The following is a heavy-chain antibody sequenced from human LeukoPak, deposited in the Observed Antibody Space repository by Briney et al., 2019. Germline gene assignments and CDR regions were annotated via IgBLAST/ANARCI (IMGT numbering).Heavy chain of an antibody. CDR3: ARATYHYDSSGPALEN. CDR2: IYYSGST. J-gene: IGHJ4*02. D-gene: IGHD3-22*01. CDR1: GDSITNYY. V-gene: IGHV4-59*01. Sequence: SETLSLTCTVSGDSITNYYWSWIRQPPGKGLECIGHIYYSGSTNFNPSLKSRVTLSVDTSKNQFSLKLTSVTAADTAVYYCARATYHYDSSGPALENWGQGTLVTVSS.